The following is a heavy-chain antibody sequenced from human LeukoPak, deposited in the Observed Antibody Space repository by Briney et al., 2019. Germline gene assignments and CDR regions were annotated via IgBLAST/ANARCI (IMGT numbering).Heavy chain of an antibody. CDR1: GGSISSYY. V-gene: IGHV4-4*07. Sequence: SETLSLTCTVSGGSISSYYWSWIRQPAGKGLEWIGRIYTSGSTNYNPSLKSRVTMSVDTSKNQFSLKLSSVTAADTAVYYCARAKEVVNDDAFDIWGQGTMVTVSS. D-gene: IGHD3-22*01. J-gene: IGHJ3*02. CDR3: ARAKEVVNDDAFDI. CDR2: IYTSGST.